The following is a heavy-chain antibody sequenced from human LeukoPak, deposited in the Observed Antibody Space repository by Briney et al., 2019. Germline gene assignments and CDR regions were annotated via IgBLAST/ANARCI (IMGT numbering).Heavy chain of an antibody. Sequence: PSETLSLTCTVSGDSISSSFWSWIRQPPGKGLEWIGYIYYSGTTNYNPSLKSRATISLDTSKNQFSLELSSVTAADTAVYYRARKYSGYGGWIDYWGQGTLVTVSS. CDR2: IYYSGTT. V-gene: IGHV4-59*01. J-gene: IGHJ4*02. CDR3: ARKYSGYGGWIDY. D-gene: IGHD5-12*01. CDR1: GDSISSSF.